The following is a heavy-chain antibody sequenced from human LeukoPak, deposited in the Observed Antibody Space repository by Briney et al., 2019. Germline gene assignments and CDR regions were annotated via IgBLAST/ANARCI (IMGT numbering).Heavy chain of an antibody. CDR3: ARDRGTGTFDY. CDR1: GYTFTSYY. V-gene: IGHV1-46*01. J-gene: IGHJ4*02. D-gene: IGHD1-7*01. Sequence: ATVKVSCKASGYTFTSYYMHWVRQAPGQGLEWMGIINPSGGSTSYAQKFQGRVTMTRDTSTSTVYMELSSLRSEDTAVYYCARDRGTGTFDYWGQGTLVTVSS. CDR2: INPSGGST.